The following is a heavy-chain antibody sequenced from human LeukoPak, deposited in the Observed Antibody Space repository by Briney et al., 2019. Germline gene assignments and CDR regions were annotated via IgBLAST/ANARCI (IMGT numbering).Heavy chain of an antibody. Sequence: PSETLSLTCTVSGGSISSYYWSWIRQPPGKGLEWIAYIYYSGSTNYNPSLKSRVTISVDTSKNQFSLKLSSVTAADTAVYYCARGGLTMMRFDPWGQGTLVTVSS. CDR3: ARGGLTMMRFDP. V-gene: IGHV4-59*12. CDR2: IYYSGST. CDR1: GGSISSYY. J-gene: IGHJ5*02. D-gene: IGHD3-22*01.